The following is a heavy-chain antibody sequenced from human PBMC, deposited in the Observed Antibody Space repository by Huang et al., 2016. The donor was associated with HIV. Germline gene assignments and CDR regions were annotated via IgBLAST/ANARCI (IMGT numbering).Heavy chain of an antibody. D-gene: IGHD2-2*01. V-gene: IGHV1-8*03. Sequence: QVQLVQSGAEVKKPGASVKVSCKVSGYTFISYDIHWVRKASGQGLEWVGGMNPNTGNTGYSQRFQNRITISRNTSIITAYMEFSSLRSEDTAVYYCARGDDYAAANFRRHPYYCYYSMDVWGNGTTVTVSS. CDR3: ARGDDYAAANFRRHPYYCYYSMDV. J-gene: IGHJ6*03. CDR2: MNPNTGNT. CDR1: GYTFISYD.